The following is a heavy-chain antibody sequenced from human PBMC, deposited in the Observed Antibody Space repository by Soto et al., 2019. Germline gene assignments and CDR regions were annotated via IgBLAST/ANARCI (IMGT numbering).Heavy chain of an antibody. D-gene: IGHD1-26*01. Sequence: SETLSLTCTVSGASISYYYWTWIRQPEGKGLEWIGNIHNGGSTNYNPSLRSRVTISVDTSKNQFSLRLSSVTAADTAVYYCARDVSPGFGSYYHSCMDVCGQGTTGTVSS. V-gene: IGHV4-59*01. CDR3: ARDVSPGFGSYYHSCMDV. J-gene: IGHJ6*02. CDR2: IHNGGST. CDR1: GASISYYY.